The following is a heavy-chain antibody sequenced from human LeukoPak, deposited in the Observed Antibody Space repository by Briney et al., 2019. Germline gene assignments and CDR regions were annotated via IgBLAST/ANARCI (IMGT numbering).Heavy chain of an antibody. CDR3: ARGDSSGYQRNTKLDY. CDR2: IGTAGDT. Sequence: QPGGSLRLSCASSGFIISSYDMHWVRQTTGKGLEWVSAIGTAGDTYYPGSVKGRFTISRENAKNSLYLQMNSLRVGDTAVYYCARGDSSGYQRNTKLDYCGQGTLVTVSS. J-gene: IGHJ4*02. D-gene: IGHD3-22*01. CDR1: GFIISSYD. V-gene: IGHV3-13*01.